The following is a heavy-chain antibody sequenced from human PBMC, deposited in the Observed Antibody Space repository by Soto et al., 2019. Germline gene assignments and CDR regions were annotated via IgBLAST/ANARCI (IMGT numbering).Heavy chain of an antibody. CDR3: ARHVGSVRGLQVSDAFNI. CDR2: IYPGDSDT. D-gene: IGHD3-10*01. J-gene: IGHJ3*02. CDR1: GYSFTSYW. V-gene: IGHV5-51*01. Sequence: PGESLKISCKGSGYSFTSYWIGWGRQMPGKGLEWMGIIYPGDSDTRYSPSFQGQVTISADKSISTAYLQWSSLKASDTAMYYCARHVGSVRGLQVSDAFNIWGQETMVTASS.